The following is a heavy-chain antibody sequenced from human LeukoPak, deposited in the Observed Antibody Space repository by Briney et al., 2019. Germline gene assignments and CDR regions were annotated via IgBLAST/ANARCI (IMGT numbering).Heavy chain of an antibody. CDR3: ARVLARERFYYYYMGV. D-gene: IGHD3-3*02. Sequence: GGSLRLSYEASGSTFSGYDMHWVRQATGKGLEWVSAIGTTDDRYYSDSVRGRFTISRHNSKNTLYLQMNSLRAEDTAVYYCARVLARERFYYYYMGVWGKGTTVTVS. CDR2: IGTTDDR. J-gene: IGHJ6*03. CDR1: GSTFSGYD. V-gene: IGHV3-13*01.